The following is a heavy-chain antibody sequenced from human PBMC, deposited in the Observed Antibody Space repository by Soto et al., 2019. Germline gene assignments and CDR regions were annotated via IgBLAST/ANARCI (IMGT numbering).Heavy chain of an antibody. J-gene: IGHJ5*02. D-gene: IGHD6-19*01. CDR1: GFTFSGLA. CDR3: AKDSQWLVNNWFEP. Sequence: GGSRRVPGAASGFTFSGLARSWVRQAPGKGLEGVSAISGRGGSTYHAASVKGRFTIPRHNSKNTLYLQLNSLRAEDTAVSYCAKDSQWLVNNWFEPWGQGTLVTVSP. CDR2: ISGRGGST. V-gene: IGHV3-23*01.